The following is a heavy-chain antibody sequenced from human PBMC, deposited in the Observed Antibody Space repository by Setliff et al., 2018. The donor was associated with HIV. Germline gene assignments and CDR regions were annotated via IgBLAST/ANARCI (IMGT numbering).Heavy chain of an antibody. V-gene: IGHV4-4*08. Sequence: SETLSLTCPVSSGSMTGHYWTWVRQPPGKGLEWIGYLHSLGSSRVSDTPNYSPSLKSRITISLDTSKRQFSLTMTSVTAADTAVYYCARREFYCGTDCYWSSFDYWGQGILVTVSS. D-gene: IGHD2-21*02. CDR2: LHSLGSSRVSDTP. J-gene: IGHJ4*02. CDR3: ARREFYCGTDCYWSSFDY. CDR1: SGSMTGHY.